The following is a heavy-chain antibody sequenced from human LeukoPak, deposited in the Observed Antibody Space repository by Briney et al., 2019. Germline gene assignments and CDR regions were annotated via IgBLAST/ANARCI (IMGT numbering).Heavy chain of an antibody. V-gene: IGHV4-34*01. CDR1: GGSFSGYY. CDR2: INHSGST. J-gene: IGHJ6*03. Sequence: SETLSLTCAVYGGSFSGYYWRWIRQPPGKGLEWIGEINHSGSTNYNPSLMSRGTISVDTSKNQSSLTLSSVTAADTAVYYFARLSGPASKQRPISYYYYMDVCGKGAPVTVSS. CDR3: ARLSGPASKQRPISYYYYMDV. D-gene: IGHD2-15*01.